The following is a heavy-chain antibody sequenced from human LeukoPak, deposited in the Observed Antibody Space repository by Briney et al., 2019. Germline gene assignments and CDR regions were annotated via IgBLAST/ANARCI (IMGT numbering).Heavy chain of an antibody. J-gene: IGHJ4*02. V-gene: IGHV4-39*07. CDR1: GVSISSSSYC. CDR3: AREKRGSYDSSGYYSPFDY. Sequence: SETLSLTCTVAGVSISSSSYCWGWLRQRAGKGLEWIVSMYYSGSTSYTPSLKSRVTISVDTSKNQFSLKLSSVTAADTAVYYCAREKRGSYDSSGYYSPFDYWGQGTLVTVSS. CDR2: MYYSGST. D-gene: IGHD3-22*01.